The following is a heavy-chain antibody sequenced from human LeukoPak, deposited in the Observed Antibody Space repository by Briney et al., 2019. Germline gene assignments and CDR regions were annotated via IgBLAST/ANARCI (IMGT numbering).Heavy chain of an antibody. CDR1: GFTFTTFW. V-gene: IGHV3-74*01. CDR2: INHDGSST. Sequence: PGGSLRLSCATSGFTFTTFWMHWVRHAPGKGLVWVSRINHDGSSTNYADSVKGRFTISRDNAKNTVYLQINSLRAEDTAVYYCVRDWGYDSSGYWQKYFDTWGQGTLVTVSS. D-gene: IGHD3-22*01. CDR3: VRDWGYDSSGYWQKYFDT. J-gene: IGHJ4*02.